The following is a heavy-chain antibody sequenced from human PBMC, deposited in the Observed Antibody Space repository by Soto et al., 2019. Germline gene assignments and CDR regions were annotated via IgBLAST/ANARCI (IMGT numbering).Heavy chain of an antibody. J-gene: IGHJ5*01. CDR1: GSAISSYY. CDR3: AGYQGLLGYSGGGSGLNSLCRALLGNFSDS. V-gene: IGHV4-4*07. CDR2: IYTSGGT. D-gene: IGHD2-15*01. Sequence: SQTMSLTCTVSGSAISSYYWSRIRPHAGKGLEWIGRIYTSGGTNYNPSLKSRVTMSVDTSKNQFSLKLNSVTAAATAVYYCAGYQGLLGYSGGGSGLNSLCRALLGNFSDS.